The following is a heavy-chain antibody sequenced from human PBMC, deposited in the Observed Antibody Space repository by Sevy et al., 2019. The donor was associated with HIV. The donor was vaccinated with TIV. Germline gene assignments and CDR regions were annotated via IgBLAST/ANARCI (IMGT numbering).Heavy chain of an antibody. V-gene: IGHV3-30-3*01. CDR3: ARVNGGCSSTSCFAWGGVTNAFDI. J-gene: IGHJ3*02. D-gene: IGHD2-2*01. CDR2: ISYDGSNK. CDR1: GFTFSSYA. Sequence: GGSLRLSCAASGFTFSSYAMHWVRQAPGKGLEWVAVISYDGSNKYYADSVKGRFTISRDNSKNTLYLQMNSLRAEDTAVDYWARVNGGCSSTSCFAWGGVTNAFDIWGQGTMVTVSS.